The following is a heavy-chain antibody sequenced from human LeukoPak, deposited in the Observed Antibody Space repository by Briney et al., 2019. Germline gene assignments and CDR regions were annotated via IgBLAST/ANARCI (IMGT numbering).Heavy chain of an antibody. Sequence: GGSLRLSCAASGFTFSTYEMHWVRQAPGKGLEWVAVISHDGNDQYYADSVKGRFTTSRDNSKNALYLQMNSLRLEDTAVYYCARDRDCSRTSCFNAFDVWGQGTMAIVSS. CDR3: ARDRDCSRTSCFNAFDV. CDR1: GFTFSTYE. CDR2: ISHDGNDQ. D-gene: IGHD2-2*01. J-gene: IGHJ3*01. V-gene: IGHV3-30*04.